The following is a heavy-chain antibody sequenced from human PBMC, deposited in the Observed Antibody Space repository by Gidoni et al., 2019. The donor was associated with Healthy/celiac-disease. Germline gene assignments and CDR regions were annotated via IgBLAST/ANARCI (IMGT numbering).Heavy chain of an antibody. D-gene: IGHD6-13*01. CDR1: GFTFRRTA. Sequence: QVQLVESGGGVAQPGRSLRLSCAASGFTFRRTAMTWVRHAPGKGLEWWAVISYEGSNKYYADSVKGRFPIPRDNSNNPLYLQMNSLRAEDTAVYYCARARKYSISWYTNYYYYGMDVWGQGTTVTVSS. J-gene: IGHJ6*02. CDR3: ARARKYSISWYTNYYYYGMDV. V-gene: IGHV3-30*01. CDR2: ISYEGSNK.